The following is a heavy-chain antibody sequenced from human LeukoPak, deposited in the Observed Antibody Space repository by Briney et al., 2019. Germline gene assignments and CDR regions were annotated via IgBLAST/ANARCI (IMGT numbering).Heavy chain of an antibody. V-gene: IGHV3-23*01. CDR1: GFTFSSYA. CDR3: AKDYSGSWYYFDY. CDR2: ISGPAGSW. D-gene: IGHD6-13*01. Sequence: GGSLRLSCAASGFTFSSYAMSWVRQAPGNGLEWVSAISGPAGSWDYADSVKGRFTISRDNSKNTLYLHMNSLRAEDTALYYCAKDYSGSWYYFDYWGQGTLVTVSS. J-gene: IGHJ4*02.